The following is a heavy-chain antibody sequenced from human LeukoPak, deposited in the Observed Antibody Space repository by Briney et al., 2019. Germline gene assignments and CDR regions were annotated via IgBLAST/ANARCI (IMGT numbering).Heavy chain of an antibody. J-gene: IGHJ3*02. Sequence: GGSLRLSCAASGFTFSSNAMSWVRQAPGKGLEWVSAISGSGGSTYYADSVKGRFTISRDNSKNTLYLQMNSLRAEDTAVYYCAKSRRGSWKKDAFDIWGQGTMVTVSS. V-gene: IGHV3-23*01. CDR2: ISGSGGST. D-gene: IGHD1-26*01. CDR3: AKSRRGSWKKDAFDI. CDR1: GFTFSSNA.